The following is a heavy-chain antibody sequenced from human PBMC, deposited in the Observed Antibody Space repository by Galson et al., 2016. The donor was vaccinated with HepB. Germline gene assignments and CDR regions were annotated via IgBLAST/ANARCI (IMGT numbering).Heavy chain of an antibody. CDR1: GFTFSSCW. CDR3: AREGLSDYGDYKYYYYALDV. CDR2: IKQDGSEK. V-gene: IGHV3-7*01. D-gene: IGHD4-17*01. Sequence: LRLSCAASGFTFSSCWMTWVRQAPGKGLEWVVNIKQDGSEKYYVDSVKGRFTISRDNAKNSLYLQMNSLRAEDTAVYYCAREGLSDYGDYKYYYYALDVWGQGTTVTVSS. J-gene: IGHJ6*02.